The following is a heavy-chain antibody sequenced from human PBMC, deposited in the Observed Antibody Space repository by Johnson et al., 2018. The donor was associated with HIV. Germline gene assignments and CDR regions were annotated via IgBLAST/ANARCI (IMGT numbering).Heavy chain of an antibody. Sequence: QVQLVESGGGVVQPGRSLRLSCAASGFIFSSYGTHWVRQAPGKGLEWVAVIWFDGSEKYYADSAQGRFTISRDNSKNTLYLQMNSLRAEDTAVYYCAFSSWYAFDIWGQGTMVTVSS. CDR1: GFIFSSYG. CDR3: AFSSWYAFDI. D-gene: IGHD6-13*01. V-gene: IGHV3-33*01. J-gene: IGHJ3*02. CDR2: IWFDGSEK.